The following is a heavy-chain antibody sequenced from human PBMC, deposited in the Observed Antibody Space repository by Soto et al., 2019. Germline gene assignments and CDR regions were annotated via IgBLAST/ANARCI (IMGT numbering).Heavy chain of an antibody. CDR3: ARTYSGNNFADY. CDR1: LYTFTSFG. Sequence: QVQLVQSGTEVKKPGASVNVSCKASLYTFTSFGITWVRQAPGRGLEWMGWIGAYDGHTIYAQNLQGRVTMTTDTSTSTAYMALRSLTSDDTAVYYCARTYSGNNFADYWGQGTLVTVSS. V-gene: IGHV1-18*01. CDR2: IGAYDGHT. D-gene: IGHD1-26*01. J-gene: IGHJ4*02.